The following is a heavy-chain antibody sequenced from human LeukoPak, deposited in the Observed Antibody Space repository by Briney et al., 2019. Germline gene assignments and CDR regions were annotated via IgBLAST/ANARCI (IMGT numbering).Heavy chain of an antibody. Sequence: PGGSLKLSCAASGFTFSSYAMSWVRQAPGKGLEWVSAISGSGGSTYYTGSVKGRFTISRDNSKNTLYLQMNSLRVEDTAVYYCAKDQGATISVFDYWGQGTLVTVSS. CDR2: ISGSGGST. V-gene: IGHV3-23*01. D-gene: IGHD5-24*01. CDR3: AKDQGATISVFDY. J-gene: IGHJ4*02. CDR1: GFTFSSYA.